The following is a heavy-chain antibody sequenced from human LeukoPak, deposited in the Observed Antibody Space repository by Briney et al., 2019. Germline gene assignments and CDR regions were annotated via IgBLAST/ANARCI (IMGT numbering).Heavy chain of an antibody. J-gene: IGHJ4*02. CDR2: IYYSGST. V-gene: IGHV4-38-2*01. CDR3: ARGSWQLAEEAY. CDR1: GYSISSGYY. D-gene: IGHD6-6*01. Sequence: SETLSLTCAVSGYSISSGYYWGWIRQPPGKGLECIGSIYYSGSTYYNPSLKSRVTISVDTSKNQFYLKLSSVTAADTAVYYCARGSWQLAEEAYWGQGTLVTVSS.